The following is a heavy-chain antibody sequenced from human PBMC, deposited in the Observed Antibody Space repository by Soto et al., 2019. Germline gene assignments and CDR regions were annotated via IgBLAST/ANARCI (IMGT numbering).Heavy chain of an antibody. Sequence: PVGSLRLSCVASGFTFSSYSMSWVRQAPGKGLEWVSGFRAGGDDGTTYYADSVKGRFTISRDNSKNTLFLQMNSLRAEDTAIYYCAKKVNSGSGSQYFDYFGQGTLVTVSS. CDR1: GFTFSSYS. D-gene: IGHD3-10*01. V-gene: IGHV3-23*01. CDR2: FRAGGDDGTT. CDR3: AKKVNSGSGSQYFDY. J-gene: IGHJ4*02.